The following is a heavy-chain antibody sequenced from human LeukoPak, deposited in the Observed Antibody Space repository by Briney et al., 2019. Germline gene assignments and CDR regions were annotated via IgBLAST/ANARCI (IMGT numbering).Heavy chain of an antibody. D-gene: IGHD5-18*01. J-gene: IGHJ4*02. Sequence: GGSLRLSCAASGFTVSSNYMSWIRQAPGKGLEWVSYISSSGSTIYYADSVKGRFTISRDNAKNSLYLQMNSLRAEDTAVYYCARGRRTAMPYYFDYWGQGTLVTVSS. CDR3: ARGRRTAMPYYFDY. CDR1: GFTVSSNY. CDR2: ISSSGSTI. V-gene: IGHV3-11*04.